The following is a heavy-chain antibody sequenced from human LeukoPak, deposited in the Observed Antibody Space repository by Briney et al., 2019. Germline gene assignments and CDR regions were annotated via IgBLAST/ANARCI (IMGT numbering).Heavy chain of an antibody. CDR2: THRSGDT. V-gene: IGHV4-4*02. CDR3: ATRDQSRTYLAPADC. J-gene: IGHJ4*02. Sequence: GSLRLSCAASGFTFSSYAMSWVRQAPGKGLEWIGETHRSGDTKYNPSLNGRVTISIDNSNNRLSLNLRYVTAADTAMYYCATRDQSRTYLAPADCWGQGTLATVSS. CDR1: GFTFSSYAM. D-gene: IGHD5-24*01.